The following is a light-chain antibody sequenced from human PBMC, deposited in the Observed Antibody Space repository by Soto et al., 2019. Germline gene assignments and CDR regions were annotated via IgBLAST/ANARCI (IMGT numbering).Light chain of an antibody. V-gene: IGKV1-9*01. CDR3: QQIKTFPIT. J-gene: IGKJ5*01. CDR1: PGISSF. Sequence: GDRVTFTCRASPGISSFLAWYQQKPGNAPRLLIYAASTLQTGVPSRFSGSGSGTEFTLTVSSLQPEDSATYFCQQIKTFPITFGQGTRLEIK. CDR2: AAS.